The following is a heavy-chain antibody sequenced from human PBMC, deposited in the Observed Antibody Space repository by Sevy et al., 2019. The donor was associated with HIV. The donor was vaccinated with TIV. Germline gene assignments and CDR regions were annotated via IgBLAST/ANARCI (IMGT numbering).Heavy chain of an antibody. V-gene: IGHV4-39*01. D-gene: IGHD2-8*01. J-gene: IGHJ2*01. CDR3: VRHLTNYLYWYFDL. Sequence: SETLSLTCTVSGGSISGSTNYWGWIRQSPGKGLEWIGSLYYGGSTYLNPSLKSRVTTSVDTSKNQFSLKLNSVTAADTAVNYCVRHLTNYLYWYFDLWGRGALVTVSS. CDR2: LYYGGST. CDR1: GGSISGSTNY.